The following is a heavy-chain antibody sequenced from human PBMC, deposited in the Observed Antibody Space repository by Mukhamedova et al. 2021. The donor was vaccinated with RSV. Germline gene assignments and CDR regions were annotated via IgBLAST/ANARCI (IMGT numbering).Heavy chain of an antibody. CDR3: ARGVISSATGYYMDV. V-gene: IGHV3-20*03. D-gene: IGHD3-22*01. J-gene: IGHJ6*03. Sequence: ADSVRGRFTISRDNANNALYLQMNSLRAEDTALYYCARGVISSATGYYMDVWGKGTTVIVSS.